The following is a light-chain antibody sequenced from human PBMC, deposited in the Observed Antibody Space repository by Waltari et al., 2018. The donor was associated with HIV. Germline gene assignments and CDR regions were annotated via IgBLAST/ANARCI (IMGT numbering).Light chain of an antibody. Sequence: QSALTQPPSASGSPGQSVTISCSGTSSDVGDYDFVYWYQQHPGKVPNLILYEVNKRPSVVPDRFSGSKSCHTASLTVSGLQADDEADYYCSSYAGSNNVVFGGGTKLTVL. V-gene: IGLV2-8*01. CDR1: SSDVGDYDF. CDR3: SSYAGSNNVV. J-gene: IGLJ2*01. CDR2: EVN.